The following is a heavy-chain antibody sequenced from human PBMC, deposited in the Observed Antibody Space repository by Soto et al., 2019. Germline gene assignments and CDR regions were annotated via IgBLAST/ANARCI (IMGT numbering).Heavy chain of an antibody. Sequence: QVQLEQCGPEVRKPGASVKVSCQASGYTLSNYGITWVRQAPGQGLEWMGWIGAYNGHTKDAQKFRGRVSMTIDTSTRVAYMELRSLTSDYTAVSYCARTPLLGPATDYWGQGTLVTVSS. D-gene: IGHD7-27*01. CDR2: IGAYNGHT. J-gene: IGHJ4*01. V-gene: IGHV1-18*04. CDR1: GYTLSNYG. CDR3: ARTPLLGPATDY.